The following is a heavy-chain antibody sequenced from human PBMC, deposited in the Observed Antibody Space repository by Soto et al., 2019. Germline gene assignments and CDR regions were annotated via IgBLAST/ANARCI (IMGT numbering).Heavy chain of an antibody. CDR1: GYTFTSYG. V-gene: IGHV1-18*04. CDR3: ARDDNYYDSSGDRGYYYYYGMDV. Sequence: QVQLVQSGAEVKKPGASVKVSCKASGYTFTSYGISWVRQAPGQGLEWMGWISAYNGNTNYAQKLQGRVTMTTDTSTSTAYMELRSLRSDDTAVYYCARDDNYYDSSGDRGYYYYYGMDVWGQGTTVTVSS. D-gene: IGHD3-22*01. J-gene: IGHJ6*02. CDR2: ISAYNGNT.